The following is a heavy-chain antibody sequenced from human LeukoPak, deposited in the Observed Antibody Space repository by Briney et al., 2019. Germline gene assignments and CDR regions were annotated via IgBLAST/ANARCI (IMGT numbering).Heavy chain of an antibody. V-gene: IGHV5-51*01. D-gene: IGHD6-19*01. CDR3: ARRRSSGWYREYYFDY. CDR2: IYSGDSDT. CDR1: GYSFTSYW. J-gene: IGHJ4*02. Sequence: GESLKISCEGSGYSFTSYWIGWVRQMPGKGLEWMGIIYSGDSDTRYSPSFQGQVTISADKSISTAYLQWSSLKASDTAMYYCARRRSSGWYREYYFDYWGQGTLVTVSS.